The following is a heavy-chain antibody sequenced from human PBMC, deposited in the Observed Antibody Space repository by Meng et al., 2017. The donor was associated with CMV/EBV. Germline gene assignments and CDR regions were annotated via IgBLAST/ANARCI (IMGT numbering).Heavy chain of an antibody. CDR3: ARDQYSSLRRTGFDP. Sequence: SVKVSCKASVGTFSSYAISWVRQAPGQGLEWMGGIIPIFGTANYAQKFQGRVTITTDESTSTAYMELSSLRSEDTAVYYCARDQYSSLRRTGFDPWGQGTLVTVSS. D-gene: IGHD6-6*01. V-gene: IGHV1-69*05. CDR2: IIPIFGTA. CDR1: VGTFSSYA. J-gene: IGHJ5*02.